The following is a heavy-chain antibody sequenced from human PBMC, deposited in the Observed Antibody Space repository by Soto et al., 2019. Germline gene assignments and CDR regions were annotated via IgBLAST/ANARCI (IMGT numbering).Heavy chain of an antibody. D-gene: IGHD3-10*01. CDR3: ASYPITMVRGVAFDY. CDR2: IYYSGST. J-gene: IGHJ4*02. Sequence: SETLSLTCTVSGGSISSGDYYWSWIRQPPGKGLEWIGYIYYSGSTYYNPSLKSRVTISVDTSKNQFSLKLSSVTAADTAVYYCASYPITMVRGVAFDYWGQGTLVTVSS. CDR1: GGSISSGDYY. V-gene: IGHV4-30-4*01.